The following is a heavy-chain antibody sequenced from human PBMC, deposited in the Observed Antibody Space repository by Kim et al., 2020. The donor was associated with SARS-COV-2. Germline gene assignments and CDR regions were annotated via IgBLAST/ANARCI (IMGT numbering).Heavy chain of an antibody. D-gene: IGHD2-21*02. CDR3: ARDPSPCGGDCNSYRPYFDF. V-gene: IGHV3-30*04. CDR1: GFTFSHYA. J-gene: IGHJ4*02. CDR2: ISYDGTNT. Sequence: GGSLRLSCAASGFTFSHYAMHWVRQASGKGLEWVALISYDGTNTYYADSVKGRFTISRGNSKKTLFLQMNSLRPEDTAVYYCARDPSPCGGDCNSYRPYFDFWGQGTLLSVSS.